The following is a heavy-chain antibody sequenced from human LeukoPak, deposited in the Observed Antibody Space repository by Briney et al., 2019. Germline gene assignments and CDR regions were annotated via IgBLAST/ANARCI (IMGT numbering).Heavy chain of an antibody. V-gene: IGHV4-61*01. CDR1: VGSVSSGSYY. D-gene: IGHD3-10*01. J-gene: IGHJ4*02. CDR2: IYYSGST. CDR3: ARDDGSETFDY. Sequence: SETLSLTCTVSVGSVSSGSYYWSWIRQPPGRGLEWIGYIYYSGSTNYNPSLKSRVTISVDTSKNQFSLKLSSVTAADTAVYYCARDDGSETFDYWGQGTLVTVSS.